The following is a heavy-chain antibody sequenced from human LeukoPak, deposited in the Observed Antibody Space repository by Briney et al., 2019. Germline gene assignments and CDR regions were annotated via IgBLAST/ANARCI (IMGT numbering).Heavy chain of an antibody. CDR2: ISSNGGST. CDR3: ARDASSGWYYFDY. V-gene: IGHV3-64*01. Sequence: GSLRLSCAASGFTFSSYAMHWVRQAPGKGLEYVSAISSNGGSTYYANSVKGRFTISRDNSKNTLYLQMGSLRAEDMAVYYCARDASSGWYYFDYWGQGTLVTVSS. D-gene: IGHD6-19*01. CDR1: GFTFSSYA. J-gene: IGHJ4*02.